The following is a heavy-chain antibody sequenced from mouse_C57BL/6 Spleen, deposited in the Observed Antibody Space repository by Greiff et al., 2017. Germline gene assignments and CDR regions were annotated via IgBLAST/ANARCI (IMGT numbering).Heavy chain of an antibody. Sequence: QVQLQQSGPELVKPGASVKISCKASGYAFSSSWMNWVKQRPGKGLEWIGRIYPGDGDTNYNGKFKGKATLTADKSSSTAYMQLSSLTSEDSAVYFCARKGGYYGKGGPYYAMDYWGQGTSVTVSS. V-gene: IGHV1-82*01. CDR3: ARKGGYYGKGGPYYAMDY. J-gene: IGHJ4*01. D-gene: IGHD1-1*01. CDR1: GYAFSSSW. CDR2: IYPGDGDT.